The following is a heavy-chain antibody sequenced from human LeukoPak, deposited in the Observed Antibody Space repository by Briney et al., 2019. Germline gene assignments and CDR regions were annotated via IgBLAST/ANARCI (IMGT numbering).Heavy chain of an antibody. CDR3: ARARRYYYDSSGYYYYYYYMDV. D-gene: IGHD3-22*01. V-gene: IGHV3-48*03. Sequence: GGSLRLSCAASGFTFSGYEMNWVRQAPGKGLEWVSYISSSGSTIYYADSVKGRFTISRDNAKNSLYLQMNSLRAEDTAVYYCARARRYYYDSSGYYYYYYYMDVWGKGTTVTVSS. CDR1: GFTFSGYE. J-gene: IGHJ6*03. CDR2: ISSSGSTI.